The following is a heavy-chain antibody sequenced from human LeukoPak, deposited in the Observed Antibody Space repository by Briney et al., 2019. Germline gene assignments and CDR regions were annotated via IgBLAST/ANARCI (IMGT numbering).Heavy chain of an antibody. CDR3: ARALDEGARFDY. CDR2: ISYDGSNK. J-gene: IGHJ4*02. Sequence: PGGSLRLSCAASGFTFSSYAMHWVRQAPGKGLEWVAVISYDGSNKYYADSVKGRFTISRDNSKTTLYLQMNSLRAEDTAVYYCARALDEGARFDYWGQGTLVTVSS. CDR1: GFTFSSYA. V-gene: IGHV3-30-3*01.